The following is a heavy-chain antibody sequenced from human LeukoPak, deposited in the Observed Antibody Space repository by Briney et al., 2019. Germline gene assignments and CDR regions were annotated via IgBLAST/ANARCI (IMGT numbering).Heavy chain of an antibody. CDR1: GFTFSTYA. D-gene: IGHD4-17*01. V-gene: IGHV3-23*01. CDR3: AKGDYGDYSYFDY. Sequence: PRGSLRLSCAASGFTFSTYAMSWVRQAPGKGLEWVSGISSSGGTTYYADSVKGRFTISRDNSENTLYVQMNSLRAEDTAVYYCAKGDYGDYSYFDYWGQGTLVTASP. CDR2: ISSSGGTT. J-gene: IGHJ4*02.